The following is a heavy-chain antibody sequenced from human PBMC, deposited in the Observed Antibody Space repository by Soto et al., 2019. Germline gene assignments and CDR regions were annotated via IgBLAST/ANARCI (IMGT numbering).Heavy chain of an antibody. CDR3: AKENGYGSSWFEFCY. D-gene: IGHD6-13*01. V-gene: IGHV3-23*01. CDR2: ISGSGGST. J-gene: IGHJ4*02. Sequence: GGSLRLSCAASGFTFGSFAMSWVRQAPGKGLEWVSGISGSGGSTYYADSVKGRFTISRDNSKNTLYLQMNSLRAEDTAVYYCAKENGYGSSWFEFCYWGRGTLVTVAS. CDR1: GFTFGSFA.